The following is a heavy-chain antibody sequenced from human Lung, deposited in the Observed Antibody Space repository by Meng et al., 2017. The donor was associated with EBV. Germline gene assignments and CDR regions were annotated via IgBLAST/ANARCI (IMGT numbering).Heavy chain of an antibody. Sequence: GHLQELGPGLVKDSVILFLNCAVSCRSISSSNWCSWVRQPPGKRLEWIGEIYHSGSTNYHPSLKSRGTISVDKSKNQFSLKLSFVTAADTAVYYCARGKLSGYRYFDYWGQGTLVTVSS. CDR1: CRSISSSNW. CDR2: IYHSGST. D-gene: IGHD3-3*01. V-gene: IGHV4-4*02. J-gene: IGHJ4*02. CDR3: ARGKLSGYRYFDY.